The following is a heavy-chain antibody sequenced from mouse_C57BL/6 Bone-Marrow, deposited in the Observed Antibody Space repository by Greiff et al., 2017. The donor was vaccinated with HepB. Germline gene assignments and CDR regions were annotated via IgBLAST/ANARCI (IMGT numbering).Heavy chain of an antibody. V-gene: IGHV1-15*01. CDR3: TRGDYDGVYYAMDY. J-gene: IGHJ4*01. CDR1: GYTFTDYE. CDR2: IDPETGGT. D-gene: IGHD2-4*01. Sequence: QVQLKQSGAELVRPGASVTLSCKASGYTFTDYEMHWVKQTPVHGLEWIGAIDPETGGTAYNQKFKGKAILTADKSSSTAYMELRSLTSEDSAVYYCTRGDYDGVYYAMDYWGQGTSVTVSS.